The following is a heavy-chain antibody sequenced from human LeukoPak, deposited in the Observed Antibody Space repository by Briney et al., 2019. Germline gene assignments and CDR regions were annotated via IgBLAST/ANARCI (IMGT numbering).Heavy chain of an antibody. D-gene: IGHD6-13*01. CDR3: ARLSDIAAAGRYDY. Sequence: PSETLSLTCTVSGGSISSSSYYWGWIRQAPGKGLEWVSSISSSSSYIYYADSVKGRFTISRDNAKNSLYLQMNSLRAEDTAVYYCARLSDIAAAGRYDYWGQGTLVTVSS. CDR1: GGSISSSS. V-gene: IGHV3-21*01. CDR2: ISSSSSYI. J-gene: IGHJ4*02.